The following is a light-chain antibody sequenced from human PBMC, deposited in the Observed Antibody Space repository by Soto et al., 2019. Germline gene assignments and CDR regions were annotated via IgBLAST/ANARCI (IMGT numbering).Light chain of an antibody. J-gene: IGLJ2*01. CDR3: AAWDDSLDGLVV. CDR1: SSNIGSNT. V-gene: IGLV1-44*01. CDR2: SNN. Sequence: QSVLTQPPSASGTPGQRVIISCCGSSSNIGSNTVNWYQQLPGTAPKLLIYSNNQRPSGVPDRFSGSKSGTSASLAISGLQSEDEADYYCAAWDDSLDGLVVFGGGTKVTVL.